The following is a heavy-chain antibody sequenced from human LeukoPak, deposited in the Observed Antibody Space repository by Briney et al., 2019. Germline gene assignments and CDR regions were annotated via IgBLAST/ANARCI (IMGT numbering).Heavy chain of an antibody. CDR1: GFTFSSYA. CDR3: ARDYYDSSGYLDY. J-gene: IGHJ4*02. CDR2: ISYDGSNK. Sequence: GGSLRLSCAASGFTFSSYAMHWVRQAPGKGLERVAVISYDGSNKYYADSVKGRFTISRDNSQNTLYLQMNSLRAEDTAVYYCARDYYDSSGYLDYWGQGTLVTVSS. V-gene: IGHV3-30-3*01. D-gene: IGHD3-22*01.